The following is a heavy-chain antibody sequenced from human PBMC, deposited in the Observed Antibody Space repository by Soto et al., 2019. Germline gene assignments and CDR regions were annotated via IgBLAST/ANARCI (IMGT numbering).Heavy chain of an antibody. CDR1: GYTFTSYA. D-gene: IGHD6-13*01. CDR3: ARMAGIAAAGTPSPFDP. J-gene: IGHJ5*02. Sequence: GASVKVSCKASGYTFTSYAMHWVRQAPGQRLEWMGWINAGNGNTKYSQKFQGRVTITRDTSASTAYMELSSLRSEDTAVYYCARMAGIAAAGTPSPFDPWGQGTLVTVAS. V-gene: IGHV1-3*01. CDR2: INAGNGNT.